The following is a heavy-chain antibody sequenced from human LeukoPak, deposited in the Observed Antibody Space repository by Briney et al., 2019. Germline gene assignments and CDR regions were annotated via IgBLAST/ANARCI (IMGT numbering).Heavy chain of an antibody. CDR1: GYIFTDYY. V-gene: IGHV1/OR15-1*04. Sequence: ASVKVSCKASGYIFTDYYMHWVRQAPGQELGWMGRINPNSGGTNYAQKFQGRVTMTRDMSTSTAYMELRSLRSDDTAVYYCARDEAAIVLAVAQTYFDYWGQGTLVTVSS. J-gene: IGHJ4*02. CDR2: INPNSGGT. D-gene: IGHD6-19*01. CDR3: ARDEAAIVLAVAQTYFDY.